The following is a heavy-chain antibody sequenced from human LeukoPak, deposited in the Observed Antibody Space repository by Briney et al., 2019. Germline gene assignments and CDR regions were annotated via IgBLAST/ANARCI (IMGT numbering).Heavy chain of an antibody. V-gene: IGHV1-69*13. CDR2: IIPIFGTA. Sequence: ASVKVSCKASGGTFSSYAISWVRQAPGQGLEWMGGIIPIFGTADYAQKFQGRVTITADESTSTAYMDLSRLRSDDTAVYYCARGDFIAYYHFYYYMDVWGKGTTVTISS. CDR1: GGTFSSYA. D-gene: IGHD3-3*01. J-gene: IGHJ6*03. CDR3: ARGDFIAYYHFYYYMDV.